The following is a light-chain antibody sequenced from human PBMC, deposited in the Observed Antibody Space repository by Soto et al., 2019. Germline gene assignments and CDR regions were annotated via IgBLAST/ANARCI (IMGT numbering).Light chain of an antibody. CDR2: KAS. V-gene: IGKV1-5*03. CDR1: QTISSW. CDR3: QQSYGTPIT. Sequence: DIQRTQSPSTPSGSVGDRVTITCRASQTISSWLAWYQQKPGKAPKLLIYKASTLKSGVPSRFSGSGSGTDFTLTITSLQPEDFATYYCQQSYGTPITFGQGTRLEI. J-gene: IGKJ5*01.